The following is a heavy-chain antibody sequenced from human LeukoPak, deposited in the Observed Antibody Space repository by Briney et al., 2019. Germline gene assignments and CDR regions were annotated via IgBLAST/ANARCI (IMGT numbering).Heavy chain of an antibody. D-gene: IGHD4/OR15-4a*01. CDR2: ISSSGSTI. J-gene: IGHJ4*02. V-gene: IGHV3-48*03. Sequence: PGGSLRLSCAASGFTFSSYEMNWVRQAPGEGLEWVSYISSSGSTIYYADSVKGRFTISRDNAKNSLYLQMNSLRAEDTAVYYCAREGKEANDYWGQGTLVTVSS. CDR3: AREGKEANDY. CDR1: GFTFSSYE.